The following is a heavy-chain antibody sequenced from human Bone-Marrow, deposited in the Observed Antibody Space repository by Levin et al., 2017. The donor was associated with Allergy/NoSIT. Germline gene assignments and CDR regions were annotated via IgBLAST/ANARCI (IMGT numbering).Heavy chain of an antibody. CDR1: GDTFTNYH. Sequence: GASVKVSCKTFGDTFTNYHVTWVRQAPGQGLEWMGWISGYTGKADYAQSLQGRVTMTTSTNTAYMELRSLISNDTAVYYCARVVSSSSPDYYYYGLDVWGQGTSVTVSS. CDR2: ISGYTGKA. CDR3: ARVVSSSSPDYYYYGLDV. J-gene: IGHJ6*02. D-gene: IGHD6-6*01. V-gene: IGHV1-18*01.